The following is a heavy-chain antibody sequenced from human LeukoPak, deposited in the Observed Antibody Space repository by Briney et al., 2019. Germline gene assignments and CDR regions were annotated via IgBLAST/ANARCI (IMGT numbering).Heavy chain of an antibody. V-gene: IGHV4-61*08. CDR3: ARSAIGYPLYGMDA. D-gene: IGHD1-1*01. J-gene: IGHJ6*02. Sequence: SETLSLTCTVSGGSIGSGGYYWSWIRQPPGKGLEWIGYIYYSGSTNYNPSLKSRVTISVDTSKNQFSLKLSSVTAADTAVYYCARSAIGYPLYGMDAWGQGTTVTVSS. CDR2: IYYSGST. CDR1: GGSIGSGGYY.